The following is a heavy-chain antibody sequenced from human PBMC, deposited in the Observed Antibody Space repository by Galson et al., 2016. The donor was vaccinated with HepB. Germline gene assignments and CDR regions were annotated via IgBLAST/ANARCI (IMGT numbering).Heavy chain of an antibody. V-gene: IGHV3-33*01. CDR1: GFTFSSYG. CDR2: IWYDGSNK. Sequence: SLRLSCAASGFTFSSYGMHWVRQAPGKGLEWVAVIWYDGSNKYCADSVKGRFTISRDNSKNTLYLQMNSLRAEDTAVYYCARDPVASSTWYYFDYWGQGTLVTVSS. J-gene: IGHJ4*02. CDR3: ARDPVASSTWYYFDY. D-gene: IGHD4-11*01.